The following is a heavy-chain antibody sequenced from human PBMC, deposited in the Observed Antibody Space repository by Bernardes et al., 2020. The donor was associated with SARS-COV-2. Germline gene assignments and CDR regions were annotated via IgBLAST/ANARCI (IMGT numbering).Heavy chain of an antibody. J-gene: IGHJ4*02. CDR1: GDSISPYY. V-gene: IGHV4-59*08. Sequence: SETLSLTCTVSGDSISPYYWSWIRQPPGKGLEWIGYIHYSGTTNYNSSLKSRLTISVDTSKNQFSLRLSSVTAADTAVYYCARHGSAANFDSWGQGTLVTVSS. CDR2: IHYSGTT. CDR3: ARHGSAANFDS. D-gene: IGHD2-2*01.